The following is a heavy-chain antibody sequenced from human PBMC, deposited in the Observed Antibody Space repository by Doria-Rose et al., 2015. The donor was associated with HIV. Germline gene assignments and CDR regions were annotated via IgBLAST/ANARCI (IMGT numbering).Heavy chain of an antibody. CDR3: ASENGSGTFYNGWFDP. J-gene: IGHJ5*02. CDR2: TYYRSKWYY. CDR1: ADSVSSNSAA. V-gene: IGHV6-1*01. Sequence: VQLQESGPGLVKPSQTLSLTCAISADSVSSNSAAWNWIRQSPSGGLEWLGRTYYRSKWYYEYALSVKSRITIIPDTSKNQFSLQLKSVTPEDTAVYYCASENGSGTFYNGWFDPWGQGTLVTVSS. D-gene: IGHD3-10*01.